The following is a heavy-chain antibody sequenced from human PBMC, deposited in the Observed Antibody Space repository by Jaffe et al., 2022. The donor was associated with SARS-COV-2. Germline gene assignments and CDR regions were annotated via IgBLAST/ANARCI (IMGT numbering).Heavy chain of an antibody. Sequence: QVQLVESGGGVVQPGRSLRLSCAASGFTFSSYAMHWVRQAPGKGLEWVAVISYDGSNKYYADSVKGRFTISRDNSKNTLYLQMNSLRAEDTAVYYCASSVVVAAEGYYYGMDVWGQGTTVTVSS. D-gene: IGHD2-15*01. CDR1: GFTFSSYA. CDR3: ASSVVVAAEGYYYGMDV. J-gene: IGHJ6*02. CDR2: ISYDGSNK. V-gene: IGHV3-30-3*01.